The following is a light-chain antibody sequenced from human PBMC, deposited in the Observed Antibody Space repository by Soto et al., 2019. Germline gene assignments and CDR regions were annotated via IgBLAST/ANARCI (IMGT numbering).Light chain of an antibody. J-gene: IGKJ5*01. CDR2: DAS. CDR3: KLYGNSPP. Sequence: ELVLTQSPATLSVSPGESATLSCRASQSVSSYLAWYQQEPGQAPRLLIYDASNRATGIQARFSGSGSGTEFTLTINRLEPEDFAVYYCKLYGNSPPXGQGTRLEIK. CDR1: QSVSSY. V-gene: IGKV3-11*01.